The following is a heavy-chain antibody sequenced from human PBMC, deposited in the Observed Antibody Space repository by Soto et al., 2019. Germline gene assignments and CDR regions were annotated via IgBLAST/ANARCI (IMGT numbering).Heavy chain of an antibody. CDR3: GRGLGSGRDYYYYYGMDV. D-gene: IGHD3-10*01. CDR1: GGSFSGYY. Sequence: LPETLSLTCAVYGGSFSGYYWSWIRQPPGKGLEWIGEINHSGSTNYNPSLKSRVTISVDTSKNQFSLKLSSVTAADTAVYYCGRGLGSGRDYYYYYGMDVWGQGTTVTVSS. CDR2: INHSGST. V-gene: IGHV4-34*01. J-gene: IGHJ6*02.